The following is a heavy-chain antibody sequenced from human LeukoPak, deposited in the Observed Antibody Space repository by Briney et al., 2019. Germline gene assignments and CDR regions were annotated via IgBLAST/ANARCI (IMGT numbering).Heavy chain of an antibody. CDR2: ISGSGGST. V-gene: IGHV3-23*01. CDR1: GFTFSSYA. Sequence: PGGSLRLSCAASGFTFSSYAMSWVRQAPGKGLEWVSAISGSGGSTYYADSVKGRFTISRDNSKNTLYLQMNSLRAEDTAVYYCAKSGYSMVGARVYYFDYWGQGTLVTVSS. CDR3: AKSGYSMVGARVYYFDY. J-gene: IGHJ4*02. D-gene: IGHD5-12*01.